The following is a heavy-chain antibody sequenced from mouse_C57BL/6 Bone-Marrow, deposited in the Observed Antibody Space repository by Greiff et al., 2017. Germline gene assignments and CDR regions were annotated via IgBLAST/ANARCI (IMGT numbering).Heavy chain of an antibody. CDR3: ARHGYYSYWYFDV. CDR2: ISGGGGNT. V-gene: IGHV5-9*01. CDR1: GFTFSSYT. Sequence: VQLKESGGGLVKPGGSLKLSCAASGFTFSSYTMSWVRQTPEKRLEWVATISGGGGNTYYPDSVKGRFTISRDNAKNTLYLQMSSLRSEDTALYDCARHGYYSYWYFDVWGTGTTVTVTS. J-gene: IGHJ1*03. D-gene: IGHD2-3*01.